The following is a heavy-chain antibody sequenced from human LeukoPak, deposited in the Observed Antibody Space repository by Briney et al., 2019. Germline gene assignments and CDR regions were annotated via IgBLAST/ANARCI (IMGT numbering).Heavy chain of an antibody. CDR3: ARASYYDSSGIAWFDP. Sequence: SETLSLTCAVYGGSFSGYYWSWIRQPPGKGLEWIGEINHSGSTNYNPSLKSRVTISVDTSKNQFSLKLSSVTAADTAVYYCARASYYDSSGIAWFDPWGQGTLVTVSS. J-gene: IGHJ5*02. D-gene: IGHD3-22*01. CDR1: GGSFSGYY. V-gene: IGHV4-34*01. CDR2: INHSGST.